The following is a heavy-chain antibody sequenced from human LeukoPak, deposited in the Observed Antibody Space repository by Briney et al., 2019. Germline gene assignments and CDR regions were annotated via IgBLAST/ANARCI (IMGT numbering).Heavy chain of an antibody. D-gene: IGHD4/OR15-4a*01. CDR2: IIPIFGTA. CDR1: GGTFSSYA. Sequence: SVKVSCKASGGTFSSYAISWVRQAPGQGLEWMGGIIPIFGTANYAQKFQGRVTITTDESTSTAYMELSSLRSEDTALYYCARDGGSLDDYGDYWGQGTLVTVSS. V-gene: IGHV1-69*05. J-gene: IGHJ4*02. CDR3: ARDGGSLDDYGDY.